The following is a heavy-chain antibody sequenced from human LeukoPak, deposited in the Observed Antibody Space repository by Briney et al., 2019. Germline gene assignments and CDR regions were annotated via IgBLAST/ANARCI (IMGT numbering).Heavy chain of an antibody. Sequence: GGSLRLSCAASGFTFSTYSMNWIRQPPGKGLEWVSYISSSTSTIYYADSVNGRLTIYRDSDKNSLYLQMNSLRAEDTAVYSCARVLPYDYLNRFDRWGQGTLVTVSS. D-gene: IGHD4-11*01. J-gene: IGHJ5*02. CDR3: ARVLPYDYLNRFDR. CDR1: GFTFSTYS. CDR2: ISSSTSTI. V-gene: IGHV3-48*01.